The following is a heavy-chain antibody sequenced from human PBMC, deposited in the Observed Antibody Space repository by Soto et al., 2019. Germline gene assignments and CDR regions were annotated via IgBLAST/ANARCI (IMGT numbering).Heavy chain of an antibody. CDR3: SRAKVLFPAAAFDY. D-gene: IGHD2-2*01. CDR1: GFTFDDYA. Sequence: EVQLVESGGGLVQPGRSLRLSCSASGFTFDDYAMHWVRQAPGKGLEWVSGISWNSSGAAYADSVKGRFTISRENAKNTQFLQMKRIRAEATDLSYYSRAKVLFPAAAFDYWGQGTLVTVSS. CDR2: ISWNSSGA. V-gene: IGHV3-9*01. J-gene: IGHJ4*02.